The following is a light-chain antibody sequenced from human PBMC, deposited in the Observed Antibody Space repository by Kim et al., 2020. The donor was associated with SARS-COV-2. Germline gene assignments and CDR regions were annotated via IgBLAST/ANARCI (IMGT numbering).Light chain of an antibody. CDR3: QQYKSYPLT. CDR1: QGINNY. Sequence: DIQMTQSPSSLSASVGDRVTITCRASQGINNYLAWFQQKPGKAPKSLIYAASNLQSGVPSKFSGSGSGTDFTLTISSLQPEDFATYYCQQYKSYPLTFGGGTKVDIK. CDR2: AAS. J-gene: IGKJ4*01. V-gene: IGKV1-16*02.